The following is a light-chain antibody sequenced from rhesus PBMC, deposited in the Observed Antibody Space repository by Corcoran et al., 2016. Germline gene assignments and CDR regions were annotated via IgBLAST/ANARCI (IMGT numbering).Light chain of an antibody. V-gene: IGKV6-55*01. Sequence: EIVLTQSPAFRSVTLQEKVTITCQASQNIAGSLHWYQQKPGQSPRLLIKYASQSISGVPSRFSGSGSGTDFTLTINSLEAEDAATYYCQQSSRFPRTFGQGTKVEIK. J-gene: IGKJ1*01. CDR2: YAS. CDR1: QNIAGS. CDR3: QQSSRFPRT.